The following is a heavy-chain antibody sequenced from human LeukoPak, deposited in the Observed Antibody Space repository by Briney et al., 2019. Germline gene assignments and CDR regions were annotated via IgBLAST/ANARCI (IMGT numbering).Heavy chain of an antibody. CDR3: AGSRGSSELPSGY. V-gene: IGHV4-59*04. CDR1: SGSISSYY. CDR2: IYYSGST. J-gene: IGHJ4*02. D-gene: IGHD3-10*01. Sequence: SETLSLTCTVSSGSISSYYWSWIRQPPGKGLEWIGNIYYSGSTYYNPSLKSRVTISVDTSKNQFSLKLSSVTAADTAVYYCAGSRGSSELPSGYWGQGTLVTVSS.